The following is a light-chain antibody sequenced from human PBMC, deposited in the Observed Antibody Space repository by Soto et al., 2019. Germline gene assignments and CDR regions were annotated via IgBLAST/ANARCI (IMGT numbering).Light chain of an antibody. V-gene: IGKV3-20*01. Sequence: EIVLTQSPATLSLSPGERATLSCRASQSVSSYYLAWYQQKPGQPPRLLIYGASNRATGIPDRFSGSGSGTDFTLIINRLEPEDVAIYYCQQYGGSPRITFGQGTRLEIK. CDR2: GAS. CDR3: QQYGGSPRIT. CDR1: QSVSSYY. J-gene: IGKJ5*01.